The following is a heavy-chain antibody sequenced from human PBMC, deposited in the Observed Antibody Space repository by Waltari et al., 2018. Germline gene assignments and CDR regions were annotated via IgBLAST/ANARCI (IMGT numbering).Heavy chain of an antibody. Sequence: QVQLVQSGAEVKKPGASVKVSCKASGYTFTSYAMHWGRQAPGQRLEWSGWINAGNGNTKYSQKCQGRVTITRDTSASTAYMELSSLRSEDTAVYYCARVEGAAGLDIWGQGTMVTVSS. CDR2: INAGNGNT. D-gene: IGHD3-16*01. CDR1: GYTFTSYA. CDR3: ARVEGAAGLDI. V-gene: IGHV1-3*01. J-gene: IGHJ3*02.